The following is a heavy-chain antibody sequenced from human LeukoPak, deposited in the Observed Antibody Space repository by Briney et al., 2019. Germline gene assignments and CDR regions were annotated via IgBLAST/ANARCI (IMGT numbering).Heavy chain of an antibody. J-gene: IGHJ4*02. CDR2: INHSGST. CDR1: GGSFSGYY. CDR3: AREKSGYYSYDY. Sequence: SETLSLTCAVYGGSFSGYYWSWIRQPPGKGLEWIGEINHSGSTNYNPSLKSRVTISVDTSKNQFSLKLSSVTAADTAVYYCAREKSGYYSYDYWGQGTLVTVSS. D-gene: IGHD3-22*01. V-gene: IGHV4-34*01.